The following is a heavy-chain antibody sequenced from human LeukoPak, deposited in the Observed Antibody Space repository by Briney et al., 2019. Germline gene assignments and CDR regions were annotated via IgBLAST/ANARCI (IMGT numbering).Heavy chain of an antibody. V-gene: IGHV4-61*02. CDR3: ARENSGSYREFDY. D-gene: IGHD1-26*01. CDR1: SGSISSGGYS. J-gene: IGHJ4*02. CDR2: IYTSGST. Sequence: SETLSLTCAVSSGSISSGGYSWSWIRQPAGKGLEWIGRIYTSGSTNYNASLKSRVSMSVDTSKNQFSLKLSSVTAADTAVFYCARENSGSYREFDYWGQGTLVTVSS.